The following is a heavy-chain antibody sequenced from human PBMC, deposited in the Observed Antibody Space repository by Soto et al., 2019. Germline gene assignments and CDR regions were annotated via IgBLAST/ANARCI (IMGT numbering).Heavy chain of an antibody. Sequence: EVQLLESGGGLVQPGGSLRLSCAASGFTFSSYAMSWVRQAPGKGLEWVSAISGSGGSTYYADSVKGRFTISRDNSKNTLYLQMNSLRAEDTAVYYCAKDLAVAGTFDYYYYGMDVWGQGTTVTVSS. J-gene: IGHJ6*02. D-gene: IGHD6-19*01. CDR1: GFTFSSYA. CDR2: ISGSGGST. V-gene: IGHV3-23*01. CDR3: AKDLAVAGTFDYYYYGMDV.